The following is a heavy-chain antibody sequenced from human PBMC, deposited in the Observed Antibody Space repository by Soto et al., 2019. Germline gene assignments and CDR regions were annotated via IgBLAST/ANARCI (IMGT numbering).Heavy chain of an antibody. CDR2: IYFSGST. CDR1: GVSMNNTSYY. J-gene: IGHJ4*02. Sequence: SETLSLTCTASGVSMNNTSYYWGWIRQSPGKGLEWIGTIYFSGSTFYNPSLKSRLTISIDRSKNQFSLRLTSVTAADTAAYYCARHGSYWGQGTLVTVSS. V-gene: IGHV4-39*01. CDR3: ARHGSY.